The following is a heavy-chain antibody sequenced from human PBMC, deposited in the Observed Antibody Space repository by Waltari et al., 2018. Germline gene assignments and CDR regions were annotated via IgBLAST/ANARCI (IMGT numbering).Heavy chain of an antibody. D-gene: IGHD1-1*01. CDR1: GDSMSSTDW. V-gene: IGHV4-4*02. Sequence: QLQLQESGPGLVKPSGTLSLTCAVSGDSMSSTDWWSWVRQSPGKGLEWIGQVQRSGRTNYNPSFAGRATISIDTCTNHFSLTVTSATAADTAVYVCARDRGRGIYLDSWGQGTLVTVSP. CDR3: ARDRGRGIYLDS. J-gene: IGHJ4*02. CDR2: VQRSGRT.